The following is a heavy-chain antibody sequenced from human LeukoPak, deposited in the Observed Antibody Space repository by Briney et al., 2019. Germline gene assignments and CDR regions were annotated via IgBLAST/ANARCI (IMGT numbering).Heavy chain of an antibody. CDR1: RFTFSSYA. Sequence: GGSLRLSCAASRFTFSSYAMSWVRQAPGKGLEWVSTISGGGGSTYYADSVKGRFTISRDNSKNTLYLQMNSLRAEDTAVYYCAKETTVTGGDYWGQGTLVTVSS. CDR2: ISGGGGST. CDR3: AKETTVTGGDY. V-gene: IGHV3-23*01. J-gene: IGHJ4*02. D-gene: IGHD4-17*01.